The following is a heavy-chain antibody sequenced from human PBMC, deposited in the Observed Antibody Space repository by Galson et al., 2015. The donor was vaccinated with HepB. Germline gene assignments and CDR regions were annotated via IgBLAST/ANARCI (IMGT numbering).Heavy chain of an antibody. CDR2: ISTYNGNT. D-gene: IGHD6-13*01. CDR3: ARDKGYLRPRFFDY. V-gene: IGHV1-18*01. Sequence: SVKVSCKASGYTFNHFGISWVRQAPGQGLEWMGWISTYNGNTYYAQRIQGRVTMTTDTSTSTAYMELRSLRSDDTAVYYCARDKGYLRPRFFDYWGQGNMVAVSS. J-gene: IGHJ4*02. CDR1: GYTFNHFG.